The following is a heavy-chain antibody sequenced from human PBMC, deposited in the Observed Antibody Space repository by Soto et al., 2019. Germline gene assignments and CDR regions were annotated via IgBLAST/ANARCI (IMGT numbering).Heavy chain of an antibody. D-gene: IGHD3-3*01. CDR2: IYYSGST. CDR3: ARGRVDYDFWSGYSPSGMDV. J-gene: IGHJ6*01. CDR1: GGPISSDGYY. V-gene: IGHV4-31*03. Sequence: TLSRTCTVSGGPISSDGYYWSWIRQHLGKGLEWIGYIYYSGSTYYNPSLKSRVTISVDTSKNQFSLKLSSVTAADTAVYYCARGRVDYDFWSGYSPSGMDVWGQGTTVTVSS.